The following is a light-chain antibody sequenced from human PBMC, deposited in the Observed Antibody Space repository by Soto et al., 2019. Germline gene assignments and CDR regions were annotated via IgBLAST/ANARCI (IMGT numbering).Light chain of an antibody. CDR3: TSYTYTSTWV. V-gene: IGLV2-14*01. Sequence: QSVLTQPASVSGSPGQSITISCTGTSSDVGGYNYVSWYQQYPGKAPKLMIYDVSIRPSGVSYRFSGSKSGNTASLTISGLRAEDEADYYCTSYTYTSTWVFGTGTKVTVL. CDR1: SSDVGGYNY. J-gene: IGLJ1*01. CDR2: DVS.